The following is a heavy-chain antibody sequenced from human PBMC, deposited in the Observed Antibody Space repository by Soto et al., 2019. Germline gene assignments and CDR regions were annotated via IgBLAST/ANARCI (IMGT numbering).Heavy chain of an antibody. CDR3: ARESSGYPYYYGMDV. CDR1: GGSISSYY. J-gene: IGHJ6*02. D-gene: IGHD3-22*01. V-gene: IGHV4-4*07. CDR2: IYTSGST. Sequence: PSETLSLTCTVSGGSISSYYWSWIRQPAGKGLEWIGRIYTSGSTNYNPSLKSRVTMSVDTSKNQFSLKPSSVTAADTAVYYCARESSGYPYYYGMDVWGQGTTVTVSS.